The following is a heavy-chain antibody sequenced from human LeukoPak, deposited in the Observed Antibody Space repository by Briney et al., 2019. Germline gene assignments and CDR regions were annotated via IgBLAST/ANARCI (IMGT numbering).Heavy chain of an antibody. Sequence: SETLSLTCTVSGGSISSYYWSWIRQPAGKGLEWIGRIYTSGSTNYNPSLKSRVTISVETSKKQFSLKMSSVTAADTAVYYCARRAYYCSGGSCYPDFDYWGQGTLVTVSS. D-gene: IGHD2-15*01. CDR3: ARRAYYCSGGSCYPDFDY. CDR1: GGSISSYY. CDR2: IYTSGST. V-gene: IGHV4-4*07. J-gene: IGHJ4*02.